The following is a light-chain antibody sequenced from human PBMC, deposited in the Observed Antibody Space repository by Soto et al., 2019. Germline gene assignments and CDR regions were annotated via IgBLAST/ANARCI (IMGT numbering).Light chain of an antibody. CDR3: QSDDTSPNGYV. J-gene: IGLJ1*01. Sequence: QSVLTQPPSVSGAPGQRVTLSFTGSSYNIGAGYDVHWYRQLPGTAPKLLIYANTNRPAWGPDRFSASKSGTSASLAITWLQAEDEADYDCQSDDTSPNGYVFGPGTKVTVL. V-gene: IGLV1-40*01. CDR1: SYNIGAGYD. CDR2: ANT.